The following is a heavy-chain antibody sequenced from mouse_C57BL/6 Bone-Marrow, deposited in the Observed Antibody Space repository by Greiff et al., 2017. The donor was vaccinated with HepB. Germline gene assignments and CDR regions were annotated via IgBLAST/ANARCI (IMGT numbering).Heavy chain of an antibody. J-gene: IGHJ3*01. V-gene: IGHV5-6*01. Sequence: EVQVVESGGDLVKPGGSLKLSCAASGFTFSSYGMSWVRQTPDKRLEWVATISSGGSYTYYPDSVKGRFTISRDNAKNTLYLQMSSLKSEDTAMYYCARGRGTLFAYWGQGTLVTVSA. CDR3: ARGRGTLFAY. CDR2: ISSGGSYT. CDR1: GFTFSSYG. D-gene: IGHD3-3*01.